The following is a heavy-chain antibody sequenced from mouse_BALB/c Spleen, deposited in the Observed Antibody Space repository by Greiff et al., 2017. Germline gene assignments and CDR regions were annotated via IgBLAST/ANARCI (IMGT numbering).Heavy chain of an antibody. CDR3: ARWRRLGYFDY. V-gene: IGHV5-17*02. CDR2: ISSGSSTI. D-gene: IGHD4-1*01. CDR1: GFTFSSFG. Sequence: EVMLVESGGGLVQPGGSRKLSCAASGFTFSSFGMHWVRQAPEKGLGWVAYISSGSSTIYYADTVKGRFTISRDNPKNTLFLQMTSLRSEDTAMYYCARWRRLGYFDYWGQGTTLTVSS. J-gene: IGHJ2*01.